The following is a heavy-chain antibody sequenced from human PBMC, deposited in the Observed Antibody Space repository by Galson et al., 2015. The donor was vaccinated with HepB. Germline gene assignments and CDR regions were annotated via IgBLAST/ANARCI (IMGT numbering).Heavy chain of an antibody. CDR1: GFTFSSYS. D-gene: IGHD3-3*01. Sequence: SLRLSCAASGFTFSSYSMNWVRQAPGKGLEWVSYISSSSSTIYYADSVKGRFTISRDNAKNSLYLQMNSLRAEDTAVYYCARDDRVRFLAPYYYYGMDVWGQGTTVTVSS. J-gene: IGHJ6*02. CDR2: ISSSSSTI. CDR3: ARDDRVRFLAPYYYYGMDV. V-gene: IGHV3-48*01.